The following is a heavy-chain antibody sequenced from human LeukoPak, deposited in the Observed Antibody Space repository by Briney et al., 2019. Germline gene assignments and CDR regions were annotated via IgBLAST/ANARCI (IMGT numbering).Heavy chain of an antibody. V-gene: IGHV4-39*07. CDR3: ARDGRFPPEVLPRYFDY. CDR1: GGSISSSSYY. D-gene: IGHD1-26*01. Sequence: SETLSLTCTVSGGSISSSSYYWGWIRQPPGKGLEWIGSIYYSGSAYYNPSLKSRVTISVETSKNQFSLKLSSVTAADTAVYYCARDGRFPPEVLPRYFDYWGQGTLVTVSS. CDR2: IYYSGSA. J-gene: IGHJ4*02.